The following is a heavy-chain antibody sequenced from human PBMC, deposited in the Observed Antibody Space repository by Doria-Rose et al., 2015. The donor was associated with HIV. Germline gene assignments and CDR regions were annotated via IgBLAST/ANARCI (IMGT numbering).Heavy chain of an antibody. V-gene: IGHV3-21*01. CDR1: GFSFNTYS. D-gene: IGHD3-22*01. Sequence: SGGGLVKSGGSLRLSCAASGFSFNTYSMNWVRQAPGRGLEWVSSITSNSLYIYYADSVKGRFTVSRNNAKNSLYLQMNGLRAEDTAVYYCAREPYDSSGYYSLPDAFDFWGQGTMVTVSP. CDR3: AREPYDSSGYYSLPDAFDF. J-gene: IGHJ3*01. CDR2: ITSNSLYI.